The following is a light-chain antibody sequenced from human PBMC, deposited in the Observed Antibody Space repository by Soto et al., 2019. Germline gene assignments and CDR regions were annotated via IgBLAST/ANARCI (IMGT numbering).Light chain of an antibody. CDR3: SSYTTTTTPVV. V-gene: IGLV2-14*01. CDR2: EVT. Sequence: ALTQPASVSGSPGQSLTISCTGTSSDIGTYDYVSWYQHHPGKAPKLMIYEVTNRPSGVSDRFSGSKSGKTASLTISGLQAEDEADYYCSSYTTTTTPVVFGGGTKLTVL. J-gene: IGLJ2*01. CDR1: SSDIGTYDY.